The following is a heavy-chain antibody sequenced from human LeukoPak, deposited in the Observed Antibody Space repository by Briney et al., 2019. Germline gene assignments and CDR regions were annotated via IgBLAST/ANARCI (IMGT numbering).Heavy chain of an antibody. V-gene: IGHV3-23*01. CDR3: AASTTAYYDILTGYYNLHYYYMDV. CDR2: ISGGGGRT. D-gene: IGHD3-9*01. J-gene: IGHJ6*03. CDR1: GFTFSSYA. Sequence: GGSLRLSCAASGFTFSSYAMSWVRQAPGKGLEWFSPISGGGGRTNTADSVKGRFTISRDNSKNTLYLQMNSLRAEDTAVYYCAASTTAYYDILTGYYNLHYYYMDVWGKGTTVTVSS.